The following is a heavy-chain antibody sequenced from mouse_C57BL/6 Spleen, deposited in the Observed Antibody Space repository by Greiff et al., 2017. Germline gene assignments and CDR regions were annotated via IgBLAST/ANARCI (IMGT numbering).Heavy chain of an antibody. V-gene: IGHV1-55*01. J-gene: IGHJ4*01. CDR2: IYPGSGST. Sequence: QVQLQQPGAELVKPGASVKMSCKASGYTFTSYWITWVKQRPGQGLEWIGDIYPGSGSTNYNEKFKSKATLTVDTSSSTAYLQLSSLTSEDSAVYYCAREDGTEGAMDYWGQGTSVTVSS. D-gene: IGHD3-3*01. CDR3: AREDGTEGAMDY. CDR1: GYTFTSYW.